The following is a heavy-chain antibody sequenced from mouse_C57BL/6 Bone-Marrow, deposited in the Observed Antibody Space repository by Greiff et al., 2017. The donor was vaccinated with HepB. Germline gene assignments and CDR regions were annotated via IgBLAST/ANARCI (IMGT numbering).Heavy chain of an antibody. D-gene: IGHD2-1*01. CDR3: ARHKGNYENFDV. CDR2: ISNLAYSI. J-gene: IGHJ1*03. Sequence: DVMLVESGGGLVQPGGSLKLSCAASGFTFSDYGMAWVRQAPRKGPEWVAFISNLAYSIYYADTVTGRFTISRENAKNTLYLEMSSLRSEDTAMYYCARHKGNYENFDVWGTGTTVTVSS. V-gene: IGHV5-15*01. CDR1: GFTFSDYG.